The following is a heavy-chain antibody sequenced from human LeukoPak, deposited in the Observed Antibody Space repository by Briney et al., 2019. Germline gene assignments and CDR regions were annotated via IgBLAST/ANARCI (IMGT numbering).Heavy chain of an antibody. J-gene: IGHJ4*02. CDR1: GGSISSGGYY. CDR2: IYYSGST. V-gene: IGHV4-31*03. D-gene: IGHD3-9*01. Sequence: SQTLSLTCTVSGGSISSGGYYWSWIRQQPGKGLEWIGYIYYSGSTFYNPSLKSRVTISVDTSKNQFSLKLSSVTAADTAVYYCASQTGYGGYYFDYWGQGTLVTVSS. CDR3: ASQTGYGGYYFDY.